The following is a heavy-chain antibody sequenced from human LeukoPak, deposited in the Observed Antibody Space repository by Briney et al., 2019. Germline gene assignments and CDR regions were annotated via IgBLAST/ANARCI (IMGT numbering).Heavy chain of an antibody. CDR1: GFTFSSYS. CDR3: ARGATSSSSDY. J-gene: IGHJ4*02. CDR2: ISSSSSTI. D-gene: IGHD6-13*01. V-gene: IGHV3-48*01. Sequence: QPGGSLRLSCAASGFTFSSYSMNWVRQAPGKGLEWVSYISSSSSTIYYADSVKGRFTISRDNAKNSLYLQMNSLRAEDTAVYYCARGATSSSSDYWGQGTLVTVSS.